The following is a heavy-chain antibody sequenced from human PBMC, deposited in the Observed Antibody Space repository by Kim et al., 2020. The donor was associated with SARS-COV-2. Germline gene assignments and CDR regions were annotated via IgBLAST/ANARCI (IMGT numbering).Heavy chain of an antibody. CDR2: FDPEDGET. Sequence: ASVKVSCKVSGYTLTELSMHWVRQAPGKGLEWMGGFDPEDGETIYAQKFQGRVTMTEDTSTDTAYMELSSLRSEDTAVYYCATGDGMGVPCWFDPWGQGTPVTVSS. CDR3: ATGDGMGVPCWFDP. D-gene: IGHD1-26*01. V-gene: IGHV1-24*01. CDR1: GYTLTELS. J-gene: IGHJ5*02.